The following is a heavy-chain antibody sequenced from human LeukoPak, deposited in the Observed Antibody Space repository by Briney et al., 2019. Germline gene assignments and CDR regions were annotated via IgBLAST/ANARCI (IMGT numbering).Heavy chain of an antibody. CDR2: ISDSGGST. Sequence: GGSLRLSCAASGFTFSNYAISWVRQAPGKGLEWVSSISDSGGSTYYADSVKGRFTISRDNSKNTLYLQMNSLRAEDTAVYYCAKGVLPKEGYFDYWGQGTLVTVSS. J-gene: IGHJ4*02. D-gene: IGHD4/OR15-4a*01. CDR3: AKGVLPKEGYFDY. V-gene: IGHV3-23*01. CDR1: GFTFSNYA.